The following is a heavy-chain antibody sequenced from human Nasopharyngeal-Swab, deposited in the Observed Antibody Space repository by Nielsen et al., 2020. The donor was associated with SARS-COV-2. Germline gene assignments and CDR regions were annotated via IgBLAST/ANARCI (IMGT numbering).Heavy chain of an antibody. J-gene: IGHJ4*02. CDR2: IYDSGTT. Sequence: WIRQPPGKGLEWIGYIYDSGTTSYNPSLKSRVTISGGTSENQFSLKLISVTAADTAVYYCAKHQGFNDKWSYFAYWGQGTLVTVSS. D-gene: IGHD2-15*01. CDR3: AKHQGFNDKWSYFAY. V-gene: IGHV4-61*07.